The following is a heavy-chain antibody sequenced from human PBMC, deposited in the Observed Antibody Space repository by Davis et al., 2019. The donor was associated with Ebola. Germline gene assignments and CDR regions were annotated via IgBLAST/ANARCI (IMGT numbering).Heavy chain of an antibody. J-gene: IGHJ6*04. V-gene: IGHV1-8*01. Sequence: AASVKVSCKASGGTFTSYDINWVRQATGQGLEWMGWMNPNSGNTGYAQKFQGRVTMTRNTSISTAYMELSSLRSEDTAVYYCASGLWGSRGMDVWGKGTTVTVSS. D-gene: IGHD3-16*01. CDR3: ASGLWGSRGMDV. CDR2: MNPNSGNT. CDR1: GGTFTSYD.